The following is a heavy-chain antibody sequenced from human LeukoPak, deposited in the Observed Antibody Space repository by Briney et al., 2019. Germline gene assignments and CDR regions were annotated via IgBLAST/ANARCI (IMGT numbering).Heavy chain of an antibody. CDR3: TTYDYYDSSG. Sequence: WIRQPPGKGLEWVGRIKSKTDGGTTDYAAPVKGRFTISRDDSKNTLYLQMNSLKTEGTAVYYCTTYDYYDSSGWGQGTLVTVSS. J-gene: IGHJ4*02. CDR2: IKSKTDGGTT. V-gene: IGHV3-15*01. D-gene: IGHD3-22*01.